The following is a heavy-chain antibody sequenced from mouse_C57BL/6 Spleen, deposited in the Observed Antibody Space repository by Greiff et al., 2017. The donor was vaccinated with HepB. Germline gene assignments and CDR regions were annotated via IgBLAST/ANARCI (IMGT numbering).Heavy chain of an antibody. V-gene: IGHV1-50*01. D-gene: IGHD1-1*01. CDR2: IDPSDSYT. CDR1: GYTFTSYW. CDR3: ARMEFGSSYYFDY. J-gene: IGHJ2*01. Sequence: VQLQQPGAELVKPGASVKLSCKASGYTFTSYWMQWVKQRPGQGLEWIGEIDPSDSYTNYNQKFKGKATFTVDTSSSTAYMQLSSLTSEDSAVYYCARMEFGSSYYFDYWGQGTTLTVSS.